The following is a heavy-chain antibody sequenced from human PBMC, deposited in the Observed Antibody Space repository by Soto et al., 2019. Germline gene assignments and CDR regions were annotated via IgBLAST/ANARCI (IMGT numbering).Heavy chain of an antibody. J-gene: IGHJ1*01. CDR1: GGTFSSYT. CDR3: AGEGRGSDRAEYFQH. V-gene: IGHV1-69*08. Sequence: QVQLVQSGAEVKKPGSSVKVSCKASGGTFSSYTISWVRQAPGQGLEWMGRIIPILGIANYAQKFQGRVTDTADKSTSRASRGRSSLSSEDTAVYYCAGEGRGSDRAEYFQHWGQGTLVTGSS. CDR2: IIPILGIA. D-gene: IGHD2-15*01.